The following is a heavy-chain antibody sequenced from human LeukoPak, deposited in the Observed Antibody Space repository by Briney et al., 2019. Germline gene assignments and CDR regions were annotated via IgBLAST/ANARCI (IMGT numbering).Heavy chain of an antibody. V-gene: IGHV3-21*01. CDR2: ISSSSNYI. J-gene: IGHJ4*02. D-gene: IGHD3-3*01. CDR3: ARDLRAILRCFDY. CDR1: GITFSGYS. Sequence: KTGGSLRLSCAASGITFSGYSMNWVRQAPGKGLEWVSSISSSSNYIYYADSVKGRFTISRDNAKKPLYLQMNSLRAEDTAVYYCARDLRAILRCFDYWGQGTLVTVSS.